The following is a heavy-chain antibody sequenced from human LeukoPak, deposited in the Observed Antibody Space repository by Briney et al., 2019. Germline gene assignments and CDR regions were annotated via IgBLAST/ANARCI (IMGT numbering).Heavy chain of an antibody. D-gene: IGHD3-10*01. Sequence: SETLSPTCTVSGGSISSHDYYWGWIRQPPGKGLEWIGSIYYSGSTYYNPSLKSRVTISVDTSKNQFSLKLSSVTAADTAVYYCASHFHTRMNYGSMVTPVGVDYWGQGTLVTVSS. CDR2: IYYSGST. J-gene: IGHJ4*02. CDR1: GGSISSHDYY. V-gene: IGHV4-39*01. CDR3: ASHFHTRMNYGSMVTPVGVDY.